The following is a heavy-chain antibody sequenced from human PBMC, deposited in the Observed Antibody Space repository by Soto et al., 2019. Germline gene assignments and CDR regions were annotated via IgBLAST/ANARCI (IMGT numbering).Heavy chain of an antibody. CDR2: IIPIFGTA. V-gene: IGHV1-69*13. CDR1: GGTFSSYA. Sequence: SVKVCCKASGGTFSSYAISWVRQAPGQWLEWMGGIIPIFGTANYAQKFQGRVTITADESTSTAYIELSSLRSEDTAVYYCARFRESYYDFWSGYLNGMDVCGKRTTVTVSS. J-gene: IGHJ6*04. CDR3: ARFRESYYDFWSGYLNGMDV. D-gene: IGHD3-3*01.